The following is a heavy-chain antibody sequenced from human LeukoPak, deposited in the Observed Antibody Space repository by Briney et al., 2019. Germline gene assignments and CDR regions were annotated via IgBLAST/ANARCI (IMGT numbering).Heavy chain of an antibody. CDR2: IYSGST. V-gene: IGHV3-53*01. Sequence: GGSLRLSCTVSGFTVTSNSMSWVRQAPGKGLEWVSFIYSGSTHYSDSVKGRFTISRDNSKNTLYLQMNSLRAEDTAVYYCAKVPLRTGLKYFDYWGQGTLVTVSS. J-gene: IGHJ4*02. CDR1: GFTVTSNS. D-gene: IGHD3/OR15-3a*01. CDR3: AKVPLRTGLKYFDY.